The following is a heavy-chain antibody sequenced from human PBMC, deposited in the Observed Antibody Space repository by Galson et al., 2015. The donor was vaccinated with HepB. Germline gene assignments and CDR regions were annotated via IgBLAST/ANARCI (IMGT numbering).Heavy chain of an antibody. D-gene: IGHD3-10*01. CDR3: ARSRDYYGSGSYYTPTYNWFDP. J-gene: IGHJ5*02. CDR1: GGTFSSYA. V-gene: IGHV1-69*04. Sequence: SVKVSCKASGGTFSSYAISWVRQAPGQGLEWMGRIIPILGIANYAQKFQGRVTITADKSTSTAYMELSSLRSEDTAVYYCARSRDYYGSGSYYTPTYNWFDPWGQGTLVTVSS. CDR2: IIPILGIA.